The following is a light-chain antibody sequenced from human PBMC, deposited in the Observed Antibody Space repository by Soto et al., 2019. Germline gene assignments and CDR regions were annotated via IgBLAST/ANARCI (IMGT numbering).Light chain of an antibody. V-gene: IGKV3-15*01. CDR2: GAS. CDR1: QSVSSN. J-gene: IGKJ1*01. CDR3: QQYNNWPRT. Sequence: EIVMTQSPATLSVSPGERATLSCRASQSVSSNLAWYQQKPGQAPRLLIYGASTRATGIPARFSGSGSGTEFTLIIISLQSEDFAVYYCQQYNNWPRTFVQGTKVDIK.